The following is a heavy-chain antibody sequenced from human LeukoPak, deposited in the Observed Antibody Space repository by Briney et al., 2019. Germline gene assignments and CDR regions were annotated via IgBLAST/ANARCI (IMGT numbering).Heavy chain of an antibody. CDR1: EFTPTTFW. V-gene: IGHV3-7*01. D-gene: IGHD1-1*01. J-gene: IGHJ4*02. CDR3: ARDTINWNYFDY. CDR2: INHDGTEK. Sequence: GGSLRLSCVAFEFTPTTFWMTWVRRAPGKGLEWVANINHDGTEKYYLDSVRGRFTISRDNANNSLYLQMNSLRAEDTAVYYCARDTINWNYFDYWGQGTLVTVSS.